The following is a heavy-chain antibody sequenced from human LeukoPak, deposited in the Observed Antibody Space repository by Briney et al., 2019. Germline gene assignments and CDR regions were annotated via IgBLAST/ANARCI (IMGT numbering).Heavy chain of an antibody. Sequence: GGSLRLSCAASGFTFSSYWMSWVRQAPGKGLEWVANIKEDGSEKYNVDSVEGRFTISRDNAKNSLYLQMNSLSAEDTAIYFCARDWLVGVPFDAFDIWGQGTMVTVSS. J-gene: IGHJ3*02. D-gene: IGHD1-26*01. CDR1: GFTFSSYW. CDR2: IKEDGSEK. CDR3: ARDWLVGVPFDAFDI. V-gene: IGHV3-7*01.